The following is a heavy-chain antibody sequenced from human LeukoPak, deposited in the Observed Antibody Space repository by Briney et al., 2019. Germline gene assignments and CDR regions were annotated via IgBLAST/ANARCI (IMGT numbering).Heavy chain of an antibody. V-gene: IGHV3-23*01. CDR2: ISGSGGST. CDR1: GFTFSSYA. J-gene: IGHJ5*02. D-gene: IGHD3-22*01. CDR3: AGNGRITMIVVVITKSNWFDP. Sequence: GGSLRLSCAASGFTFSSYAMSWVRQAPGKGLEWVSAISGSGGSTYYADSVKGRFTISRDNSKNTLYLQMNSLRAEDMAVYYCAGNGRITMIVVVITKSNWFDPWGQGTLVTVSS.